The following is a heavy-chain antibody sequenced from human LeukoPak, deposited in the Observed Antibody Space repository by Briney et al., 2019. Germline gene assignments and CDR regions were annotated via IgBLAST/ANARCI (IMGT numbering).Heavy chain of an antibody. CDR2: IYSDDST. D-gene: IGHD5-12*01. Sequence: PGGSLRLSCAASGFTVSSNYMSWVRQAPGKGLEWVSVIYSDDSTYCADSVKGRFTISRHNSKNTLYLQMNSLRAEDTAVYYCVRGGYSGYDRDAFDIWGQGTMVTVSS. J-gene: IGHJ3*02. CDR1: GFTVSSNY. V-gene: IGHV3-53*04. CDR3: VRGGYSGYDRDAFDI.